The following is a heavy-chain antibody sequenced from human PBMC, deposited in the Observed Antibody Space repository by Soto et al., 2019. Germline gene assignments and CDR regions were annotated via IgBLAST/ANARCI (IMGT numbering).Heavy chain of an antibody. CDR3: ARDGMTTGDT. Sequence: LSLTCIVSGVSVRSYTWSWVRQPANKGLEWIGRVFSSVSATYNPSLKSRVSITMDTPENRISLKLDSVTAADAGVYFCARDGMTTGDTWGPGTLVTVSS. CDR2: VFSSVSA. CDR1: GVSVRSYT. V-gene: IGHV4-4*07. D-gene: IGHD1-1*01. J-gene: IGHJ4*02.